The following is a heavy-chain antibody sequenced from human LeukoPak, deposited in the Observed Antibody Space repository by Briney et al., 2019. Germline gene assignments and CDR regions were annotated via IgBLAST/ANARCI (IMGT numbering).Heavy chain of an antibody. J-gene: IGHJ6*03. Sequence: GGSLRLSCAASGFTFSSYWMHWVRQAPGEGRVWVSRINSDGSSTIYTDSVKGRFTISRHNAKNTLYLQMNSLRAEDTAVYYCARGDIVVVPAAHYYYMDVGGKGTTVTVS. CDR2: INSDGSST. D-gene: IGHD2-2*01. CDR1: GFTFSSYW. V-gene: IGHV3-74*01. CDR3: ARGDIVVVPAAHYYYMDV.